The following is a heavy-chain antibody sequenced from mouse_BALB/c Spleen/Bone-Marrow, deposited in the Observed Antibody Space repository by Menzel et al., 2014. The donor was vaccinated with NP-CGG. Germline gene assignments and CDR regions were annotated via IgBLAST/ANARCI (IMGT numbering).Heavy chain of an antibody. J-gene: IGHJ3*01. D-gene: IGHD2-1*01. V-gene: IGHV7-3*02. CDR3: ARDYGNYVRFAY. CDR1: GFTFTDYY. CDR2: IRNKANGYTT. Sequence: EVKLVESGGGLVQPGGSLRLSCATSGFTFTDYYMSWVRQPPGKALEWLGFIRNKANGYTTEYSASVKGRFTISRDNSQCILYLQMNTLRAEDSATYYCARDYGNYVRFAYWGQGTLVTVSA.